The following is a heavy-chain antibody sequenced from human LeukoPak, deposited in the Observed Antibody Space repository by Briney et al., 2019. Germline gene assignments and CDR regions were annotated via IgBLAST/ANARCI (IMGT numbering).Heavy chain of an antibody. Sequence: SETLSLTCTVSGSSTSSDYWSWIRQSPGKGLEWVGYVYNSGDTGKNPSLKSRVTILLDTSKNQCSLKLTSVSAADTAVYYCARLKLGAYFDLWGRGTLVTVSS. V-gene: IGHV4-59*08. J-gene: IGHJ2*01. CDR3: ARLKLGAYFDL. CDR1: GSSTSSDY. CDR2: VYNSGDT. D-gene: IGHD3-16*01.